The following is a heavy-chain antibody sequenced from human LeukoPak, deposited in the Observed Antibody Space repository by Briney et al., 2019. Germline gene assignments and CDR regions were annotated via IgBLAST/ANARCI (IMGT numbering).Heavy chain of an antibody. J-gene: IGHJ3*02. CDR1: GFTFSSYE. CDR3: AREFGLRYFDWLLWGAFDI. D-gene: IGHD3-9*01. CDR2: IGSSGSTI. Sequence: GGSLRLSCAASGFTFSSYEMNWVRQAPGKGLEWVSYIGSSGSTIYYADSVKGRFTISRDNAKNSLYLQMNSLRAEDTAVYYCAREFGLRYFDWLLWGAFDIWGQGTMVTVSS. V-gene: IGHV3-48*03.